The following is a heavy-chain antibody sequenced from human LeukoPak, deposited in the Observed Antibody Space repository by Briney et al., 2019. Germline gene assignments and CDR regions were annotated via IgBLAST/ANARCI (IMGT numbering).Heavy chain of an antibody. V-gene: IGHV1-8*01. CDR1: GYTFTSYD. J-gene: IGHJ4*02. Sequence: GASVKVSCKASGYTFTSYDINWVRQATGQGLEWMGLMNPNSGNTGYAQKFQGRVTMTRNTSISTAYMELSSLRSEDTAVYYCARGPPFHYGSGSYYNFDYWGQGTLVTVSS. CDR3: ARGPPFHYGSGSYYNFDY. D-gene: IGHD3-10*01. CDR2: MNPNSGNT.